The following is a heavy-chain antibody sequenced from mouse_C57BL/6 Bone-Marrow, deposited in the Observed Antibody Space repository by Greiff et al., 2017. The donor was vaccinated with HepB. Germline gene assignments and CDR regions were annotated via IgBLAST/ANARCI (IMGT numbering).Heavy chain of an antibody. V-gene: IGHV5-17*01. Sequence: EVKVVESGGGLVKPGGSLKLSCAASGFTFSDYGMHWVRQAPEKGLEWVAYISSGSSTIYYADTVKGRFTISRDNAKNTLFVQMTSLRSEDTAMYYCARGDSDYWGQGTTLTVSS. CDR2: ISSGSSTI. CDR3: ARGDSDY. J-gene: IGHJ2*01. CDR1: GFTFSDYG.